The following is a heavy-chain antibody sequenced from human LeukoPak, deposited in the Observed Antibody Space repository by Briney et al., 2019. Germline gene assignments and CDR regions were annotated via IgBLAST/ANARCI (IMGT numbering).Heavy chain of an antibody. CDR1: GGSISSGGYY. J-gene: IGHJ1*01. V-gene: IGHV4-31*03. CDR3: ARGSYYYDSSGYQLEYFQH. Sequence: LSLTCTVSGGSISSGGYYWSWIRQHPGKGLEWIGYIYYSGSTYYNPSLKSRVTISVDTSKNQFSLKLSSVTAADTAVYYCARGSYYYDSSGYQLEYFQHWGQGTLVTVSS. CDR2: IYYSGST. D-gene: IGHD3-22*01.